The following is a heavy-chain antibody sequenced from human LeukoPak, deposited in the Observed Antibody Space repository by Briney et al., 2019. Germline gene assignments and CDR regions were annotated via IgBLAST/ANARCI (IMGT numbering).Heavy chain of an antibody. D-gene: IGHD6-13*01. CDR2: ISGSGGST. CDR3: AKDWSGSWYLDIDY. Sequence: VGSPRVSCAASGFTFSSYAMSWVPPAPGKGLEWVSAISGSGGSTYYADSVKGRFTISRDNSKNTLYLQMNSLRPDDTAMYYCAKDWSGSWYLDIDYWGQGTLVTVSS. J-gene: IGHJ4*02. V-gene: IGHV3-23*01. CDR1: GFTFSSYA.